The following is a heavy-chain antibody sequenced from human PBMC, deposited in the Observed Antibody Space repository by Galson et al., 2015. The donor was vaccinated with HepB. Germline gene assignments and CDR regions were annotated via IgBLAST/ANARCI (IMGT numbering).Heavy chain of an antibody. CDR3: AKSGRYCGGDCYYFDY. J-gene: IGHJ4*02. CDR2: ISYDGSNK. D-gene: IGHD2-21*01. CDR1: AFNFSGSG. V-gene: IGHV3-30*18. Sequence: SLGLSCAASAFNFSGSGMHGAGQAPGKGLEWVAVISYDGSNKYYADSVKGRFTISRDNSKNTLYLQMNSLRAEDTAVYYCAKSGRYCGGDCYYFDYWGQGTLVTVSS.